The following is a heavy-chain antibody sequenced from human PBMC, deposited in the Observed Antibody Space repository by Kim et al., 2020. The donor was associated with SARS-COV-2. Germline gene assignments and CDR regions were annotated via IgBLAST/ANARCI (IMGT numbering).Heavy chain of an antibody. D-gene: IGHD3-10*01. V-gene: IGHV3-74*01. J-gene: IGHJ4*02. CDR2: INPDGTST. CDR1: GFTFSDSW. CDR3: FRGGVDF. Sequence: GGSLRLSCAASGFTFSDSWMDWVRQTAGGGLLWVARINPDGTSTYYPDSVKGRFAISRDNSKNILYLQMNSLRTEDTAVYYCFRGGVDFWGQGTLVTVS.